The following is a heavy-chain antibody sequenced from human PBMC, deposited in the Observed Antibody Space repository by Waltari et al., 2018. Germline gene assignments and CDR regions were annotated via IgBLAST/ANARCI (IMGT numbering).Heavy chain of an antibody. CDR1: GGTFSSYA. D-gene: IGHD3-10*01. CDR2: IVPIFGTA. CDR3: ARVGEMVRGVIGWFDP. Sequence: QVQLVQSGAAVKKPGSSVKVSCKASGGTFSSYAISWVRQAPGHGLEWMGGIVPIFGTANCAQKFQGRVTMTADESTSTAYMELSSLRSEDTAVYYWARVGEMVRGVIGWFDPWGQGTLVTVSS. V-gene: IGHV1-69*12. J-gene: IGHJ5*02.